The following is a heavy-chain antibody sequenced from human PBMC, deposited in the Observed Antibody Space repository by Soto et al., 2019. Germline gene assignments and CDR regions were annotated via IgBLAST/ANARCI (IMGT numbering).Heavy chain of an antibody. CDR3: VKDVGYGFILFDY. Sequence: GGSLRLSCIASGFTFSSFGMTWVRQAPGKGLEWVSTVNGGGDSTHYADSVKGRFSIFRDNSKNTVYLQMNSLRAEDTAIYYCVKDVGYGFILFDYWGQGTLVTVSA. CDR1: GFTFSSFG. J-gene: IGHJ4*02. V-gene: IGHV3-23*01. CDR2: VNGGGDST. D-gene: IGHD3-10*01.